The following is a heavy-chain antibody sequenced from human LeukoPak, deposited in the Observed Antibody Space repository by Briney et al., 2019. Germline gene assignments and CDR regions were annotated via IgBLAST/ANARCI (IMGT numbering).Heavy chain of an antibody. Sequence: AETLSLTCAVYGGSFSGYYWSWIRQPPGKGLEWIGEINHSGSTNYNPSLKSRVIISVDTSKNQFSLKLSSVTAADTAVYYCARSEHSSKEQLGWFDPWGQGTLVTVSS. D-gene: IGHD6-6*01. CDR3: ARSEHSSKEQLGWFDP. J-gene: IGHJ5*02. CDR2: INHSGST. V-gene: IGHV4-34*01. CDR1: GGSFSGYY.